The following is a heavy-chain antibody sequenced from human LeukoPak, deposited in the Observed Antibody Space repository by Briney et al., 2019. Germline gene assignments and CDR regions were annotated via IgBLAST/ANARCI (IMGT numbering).Heavy chain of an antibody. D-gene: IGHD6-13*01. Sequence: SETLSLTCTVSGGSISSYYWSWIRQPPGKGLEWIGRIYTSGSTNYNPSLKSRVTMSVDTSKNQFSLKLSSVTAADTAVYYCARGVAAAGTMYYYGMDVWGQGTTVTVSS. V-gene: IGHV4-4*07. J-gene: IGHJ6*02. CDR2: IYTSGST. CDR1: GGSISSYY. CDR3: ARGVAAAGTMYYYGMDV.